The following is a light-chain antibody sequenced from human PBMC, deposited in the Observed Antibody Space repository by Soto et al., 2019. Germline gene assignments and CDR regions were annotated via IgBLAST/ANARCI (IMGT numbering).Light chain of an antibody. J-gene: IGKJ5*01. Sequence: EIVLTQSPATLSFSPGEGSILSCRASQSVSSYLAWYQQKPGQAPRLLIYDASNRATGIPARFSGSGSGTDFTLTISSLEPEDFAVYYCQQRSNWPRITFGQGTRLEIK. V-gene: IGKV3-11*01. CDR1: QSVSSY. CDR2: DAS. CDR3: QQRSNWPRIT.